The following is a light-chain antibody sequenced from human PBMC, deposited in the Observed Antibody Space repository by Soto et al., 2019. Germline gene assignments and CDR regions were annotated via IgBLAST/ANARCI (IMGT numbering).Light chain of an antibody. J-gene: IGLJ1*01. CDR2: HVS. CDR3: SSYASSSTLYV. CDR1: SSDVGGYNY. V-gene: IGLV2-14*03. Sequence: QSALTQPASVSGSPGQSITISCTGTSSDVGGYNYVSWYQQHPGKAPKLMIYHVSNRPSGVSNRFSGSKSGNTASLTISGLQAEDEAEYYCSSYASSSTLYVFGAGTKVTVL.